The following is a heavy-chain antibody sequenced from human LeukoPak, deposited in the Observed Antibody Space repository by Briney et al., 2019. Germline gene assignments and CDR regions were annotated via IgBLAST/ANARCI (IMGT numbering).Heavy chain of an antibody. D-gene: IGHD1-26*01. J-gene: IGHJ4*02. Sequence: PSETLSLTCAVYGGSFSGYYWSWIRQPPGKGLEWIGEINNSGSTNYDPSLKSRFTISVDTSKNQFSLKMSSVTAADTAVYYCARAGEGADYWGQGTLVTVSS. CDR3: ARAGEGADY. V-gene: IGHV4-34*01. CDR2: INNSGST. CDR1: GGSFSGYY.